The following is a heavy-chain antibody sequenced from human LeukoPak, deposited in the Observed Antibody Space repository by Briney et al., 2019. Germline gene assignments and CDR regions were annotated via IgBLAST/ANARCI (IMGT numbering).Heavy chain of an antibody. D-gene: IGHD3-22*01. Sequence: SETLSLTCTISGGSVSDYYWSWIRQSPGKGLEWIGYIYHTGSTSYSPSLKSRVTISADTSQNQFSLKLSSVTAADTAVYYCARDTYYYDSSGYSPLDYWGQGTLVTVSS. J-gene: IGHJ4*02. CDR1: GGSVSDYY. CDR3: ARDTYYYDSSGYSPLDY. V-gene: IGHV4-59*02. CDR2: IYHTGST.